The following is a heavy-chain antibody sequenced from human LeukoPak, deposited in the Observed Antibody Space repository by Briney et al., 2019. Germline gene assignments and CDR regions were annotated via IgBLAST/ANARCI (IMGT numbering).Heavy chain of an antibody. V-gene: IGHV3-23*01. CDR3: AKHLGWGPSGSNWFDP. D-gene: IGHD6-25*01. CDR2: ISASGSST. Sequence: GGSLRLSCAASGFTFSAYAMSWVRQAPGKGLEWVSGISASGSSTYYADSVEGRFTISRDNSKNTLYLQMNSLRAEDTAVYYCAKHLGWGPSGSNWFDPWGQGTLVTVSS. CDR1: GFTFSAYA. J-gene: IGHJ5*02.